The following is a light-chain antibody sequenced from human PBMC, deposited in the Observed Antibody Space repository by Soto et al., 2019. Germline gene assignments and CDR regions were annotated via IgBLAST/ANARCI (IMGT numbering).Light chain of an antibody. V-gene: IGKV3-20*01. Sequence: EVVLTQSPGTLSLSPVERATLSCRASQSVNTNFLAWYQQKPGQAPRLLIYGASSRATGIPDRFSGSGSGTDFTLTISRLEPEDFAVYYCQQYDSSPKTFGQGTKVDIK. J-gene: IGKJ1*01. CDR3: QQYDSSPKT. CDR1: QSVNTNF. CDR2: GAS.